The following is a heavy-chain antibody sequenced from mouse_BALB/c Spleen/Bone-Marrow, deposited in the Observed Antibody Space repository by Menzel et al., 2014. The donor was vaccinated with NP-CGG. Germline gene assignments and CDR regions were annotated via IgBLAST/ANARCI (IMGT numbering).Heavy chain of an antibody. CDR1: GFDFSRYW. CDR3: ARLGYYGGFAY. J-gene: IGHJ3*01. CDR2: INPDSSTI. Sequence: EVQVAESGGGLVQPGVSLKLSCAASGFDFSRYWMSWVRQAPGKGLEWIGEINPDSSTINYTPSLKDKFIISRHNAKNTLYLQMSKVRSEDTALYYCARLGYYGGFAYWGQGTLVTVSA. D-gene: IGHD2-3*01. V-gene: IGHV4-1*02.